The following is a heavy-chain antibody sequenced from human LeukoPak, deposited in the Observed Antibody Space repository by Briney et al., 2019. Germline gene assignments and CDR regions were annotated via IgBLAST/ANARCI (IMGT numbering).Heavy chain of an antibody. Sequence: QAGGSLRLSCAASGFVFGTYAMHWVRQAPGKGLECVSIISYDGSDEYYADSVKGRFAISRDNSKSTLYLQMNSLRPEDTAVYYCAKIRVRGVHYFDYWGQGTQVTVPS. CDR3: AKIRVRGVHYFDY. CDR1: GFVFGTYA. J-gene: IGHJ4*02. V-gene: IGHV3-30*18. CDR2: ISYDGSDE. D-gene: IGHD3-10*01.